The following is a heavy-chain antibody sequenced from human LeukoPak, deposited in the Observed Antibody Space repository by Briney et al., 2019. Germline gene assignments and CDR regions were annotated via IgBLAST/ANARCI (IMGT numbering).Heavy chain of an antibody. CDR2: ISGTGSTT. J-gene: IGHJ3*01. CDR3: AKGALRGYSAPGAFDV. V-gene: IGHV3-23*01. Sequence: GGSLRLSCAAPGFIFYSYAMTWVRKAPGKGLEWVSTISGTGSTTYYADSVKGRLTISRDASRNRVYLRLNSLRAEDTAIYYCAKGALRGYSAPGAFDVWGQGTLVTVSS. D-gene: IGHD5-18*01. CDR1: GFIFYSYA.